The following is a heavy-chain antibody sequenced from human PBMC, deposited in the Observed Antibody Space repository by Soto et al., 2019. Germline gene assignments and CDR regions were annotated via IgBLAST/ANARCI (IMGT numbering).Heavy chain of an antibody. CDR1: GGSISSGDYY. V-gene: IGHV4-30-4*01. CDR3: ARDSFQCSGGSCYRSHYFDY. J-gene: IGHJ4*02. D-gene: IGHD2-15*01. Sequence: PSETLSLTCTVSGGSISSGDYYWSWIRQPPGRGLEWIGYIYYSGSTYYNPSLKSRVTISVDTSKNKFSLKLSSVTAADTAVYYCARDSFQCSGGSCYRSHYFDYWGQGTLVTVSS. CDR2: IYYSGST.